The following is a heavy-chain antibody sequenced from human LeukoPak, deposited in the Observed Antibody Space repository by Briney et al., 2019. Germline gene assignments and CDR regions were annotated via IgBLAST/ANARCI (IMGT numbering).Heavy chain of an antibody. Sequence: GGSLRLSCAASGFTFSSYWMHWVRQAPGKGLVWVSRINSDGSSTSYADSVKGRFTISRDNAKNTLYLQMNSLRAEDTAVYYRARDLFQLDCSSTSCYGDAVDYWGQGTLVTVSS. CDR3: ARDLFQLDCSSTSCYGDAVDY. J-gene: IGHJ4*02. CDR2: INSDGSST. CDR1: GFTFSSYW. D-gene: IGHD2-2*01. V-gene: IGHV3-74*01.